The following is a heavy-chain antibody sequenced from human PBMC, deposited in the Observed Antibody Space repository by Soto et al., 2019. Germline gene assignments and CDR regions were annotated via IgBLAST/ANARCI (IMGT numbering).Heavy chain of an antibody. CDR2: IIPTFGRT. J-gene: IGHJ6*02. D-gene: IGHD3-10*02. Sequence: ASVKVSCKASGDTFSSYAISWVRQAPGKGLEWMGKIIPTFGRTNYAQKFQGRLTISADDSTSTAYMELSSLLSEDTAVYYCARDPLSSFAMDVWGQGTTGTVS. V-gene: IGHV1-69*13. CDR3: ARDPLSSFAMDV. CDR1: GDTFSSYA.